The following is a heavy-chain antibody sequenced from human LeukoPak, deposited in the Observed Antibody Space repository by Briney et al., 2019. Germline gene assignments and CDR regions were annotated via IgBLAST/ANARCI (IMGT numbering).Heavy chain of an antibody. J-gene: IGHJ4*02. D-gene: IGHD4-23*01. Sequence: PGGSLRLSCAASGFTVGSYYMNWVRQAPGKGLEWVSVIYSGGSTSSADSVKGRFTISRDNSKNTLYLQMNSLRAEDTAVYYCAGSTTVAYYWGKGTLVTVSS. CDR1: GFTVGSYY. CDR3: AGSTTVAYY. CDR2: IYSGGST. V-gene: IGHV3-53*01.